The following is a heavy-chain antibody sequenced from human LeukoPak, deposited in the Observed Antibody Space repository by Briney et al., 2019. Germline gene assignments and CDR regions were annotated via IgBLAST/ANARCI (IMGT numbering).Heavy chain of an antibody. Sequence: ASVKVSCKASGYTFTSYGISWVRQAPGQGLEWMGWISAYNGNTNYAQKLQGRVTMTTDTSTSTAYMELRSLRFDNTAVYYCARLLDTAMVTSYWFDPWGQGTLVTVSS. CDR1: GYTFTSYG. J-gene: IGHJ5*02. D-gene: IGHD5-18*01. CDR3: ARLLDTAMVTSYWFDP. CDR2: ISAYNGNT. V-gene: IGHV1-18*01.